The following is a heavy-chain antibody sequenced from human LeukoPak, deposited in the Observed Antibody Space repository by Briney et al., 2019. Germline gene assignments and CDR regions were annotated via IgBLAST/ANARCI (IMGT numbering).Heavy chain of an antibody. Sequence: ETLSLTCAVYGGSFSGYYWSWVRQAPGKGLEWVANIKQDGSEKYYVDSVKGRFTISGDNAKNSLYLQMNSLRAEDTAVYYCARDISAMVTYWFDPWGQGTLSPSPQ. CDR3: ARDISAMVTYWFDP. CDR2: IKQDGSEK. CDR1: GGSFSGYY. D-gene: IGHD5-18*01. V-gene: IGHV3-7*01. J-gene: IGHJ5*02.